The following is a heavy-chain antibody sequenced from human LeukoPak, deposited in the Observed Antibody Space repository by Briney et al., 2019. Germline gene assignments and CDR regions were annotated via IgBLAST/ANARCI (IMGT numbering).Heavy chain of an antibody. Sequence: SETLSLTCTVSGDSISSFYWSWIRQPPGKRPEGIGYISYSGSTEYNPSLRSRVTISVDTSKNQLYLKLSSVTAADTAVYYCARGGASSNWFDPWGQGTLVTVSS. D-gene: IGHD4/OR15-4a*01. CDR3: ARGGASSNWFDP. CDR1: GDSISSFY. J-gene: IGHJ5*02. CDR2: ISYSGST. V-gene: IGHV4-59*01.